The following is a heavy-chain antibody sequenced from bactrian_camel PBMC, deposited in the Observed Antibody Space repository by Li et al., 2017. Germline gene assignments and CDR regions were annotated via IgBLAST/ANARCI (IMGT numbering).Heavy chain of an antibody. CDR3: AADDFNLQLARHYKY. CDR2: IAGVGSI. Sequence: HVQLVESGGGSVQPGGSLRLSCAASGFSYSSYCMGWFRQPPGKEREGVASIAGVGSINYSDSVKGRFTISKDNAKNTLYLQMNNLQPEDTAMYFCAADDFNLQLARHYKYWGQGTQVTVSS. V-gene: IGHV3S53*01. D-gene: IGHD2*01. J-gene: IGHJ4*01. CDR1: GFSYSSYC.